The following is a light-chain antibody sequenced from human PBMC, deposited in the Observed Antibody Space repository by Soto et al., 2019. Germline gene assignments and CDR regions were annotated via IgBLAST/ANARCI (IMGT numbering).Light chain of an antibody. CDR1: QSVSSY. CDR3: QQCGSSPRT. V-gene: IGKV3-20*01. Sequence: EISLTQSPATLSLSPGERATLSCRASQSVSSYLAWYQQKPGQAPRLLIYGASSRATGVPDRFSGGGSGTDFTLTISRLEPEDFAVYYCQQCGSSPRTFGQGTKVDIK. J-gene: IGKJ1*01. CDR2: GAS.